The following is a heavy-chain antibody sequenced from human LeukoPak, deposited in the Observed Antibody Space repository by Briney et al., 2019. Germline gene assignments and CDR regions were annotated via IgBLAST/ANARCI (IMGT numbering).Heavy chain of an antibody. D-gene: IGHD1-26*01. Sequence: SVKVSCKASGGTFSSYAISWVRQAPGQGLEWMGGINPIFGTANYAQKFQGRVTITADESTSTAYMELSSLRSEDTAVYYCVRSRERRGYYYYMDVWGKGTTVTVSS. J-gene: IGHJ6*03. CDR2: INPIFGTA. V-gene: IGHV1-69*13. CDR3: VRSRERRGYYYYMDV. CDR1: GGTFSSYA.